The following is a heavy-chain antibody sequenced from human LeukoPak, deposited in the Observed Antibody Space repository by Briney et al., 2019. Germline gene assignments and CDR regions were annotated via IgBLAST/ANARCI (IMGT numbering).Heavy chain of an antibody. CDR1: GGSISSSSYS. J-gene: IGHJ4*02. Sequence: SETLSLTCTVSGGSISSSSYSWGWIRQPPGKGLEWIGSIYHSGSTYYNPSLKSRVTISVDTSKNQFSLKLSSVTAADTAVYYCARLSIASRADFDYWGQGTLVTVSS. V-gene: IGHV4-39*07. D-gene: IGHD3-3*02. CDR2: IYHSGST. CDR3: ARLSIASRADFDY.